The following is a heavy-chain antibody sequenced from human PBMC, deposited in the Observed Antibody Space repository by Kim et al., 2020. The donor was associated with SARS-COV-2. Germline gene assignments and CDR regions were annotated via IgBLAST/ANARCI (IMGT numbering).Heavy chain of an antibody. D-gene: IGHD3-10*01. Sequence: SETLSLTCAVYGGSFSGYYWSWIRQPPGKGLEWIGEINHSGSTNYNPSLKSRVTISVDTSKNQFSLKLSSVTAADTAVYYCARWYYGSGSYHIPYYGMDVWGQGTTVTVSS. CDR1: GGSFSGYY. CDR3: ARWYYGSGSYHIPYYGMDV. J-gene: IGHJ6*02. V-gene: IGHV4-34*01. CDR2: INHSGST.